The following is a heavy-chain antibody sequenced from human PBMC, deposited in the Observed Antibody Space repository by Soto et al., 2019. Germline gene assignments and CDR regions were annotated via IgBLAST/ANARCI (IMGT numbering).Heavy chain of an antibody. J-gene: IGHJ4*02. CDR3: AKVVCTSSCYDY. CDR2: ISGSVGTT. D-gene: IGHD2-15*01. Sequence: PGGSLRLSCTVSGFTFSSYAMSWVRQAPGKGLEWVSAISGSVGTTNYADSVKGRFTISRDNSKNTLYLQMNSLRVEDTAVYYCAKVVCTSSCYDYWGQGTLVTVSS. CDR1: GFTFSSYA. V-gene: IGHV3-23*01.